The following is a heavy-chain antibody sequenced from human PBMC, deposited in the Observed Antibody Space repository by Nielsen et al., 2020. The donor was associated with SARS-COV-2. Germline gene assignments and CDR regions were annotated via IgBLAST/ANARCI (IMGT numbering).Heavy chain of an antibody. V-gene: IGHV4-39*07. J-gene: IGHJ3*01. CDR3: ARAFHWGDHFSDAFDV. D-gene: IGHD7-27*01. CDR2: IYYSGHT. CDR1: GGSITSSIYY. Sequence: SETLSLTCSVSGGSITSSIYYWVWLRQPPGMGLDWIGSIYYSGHTYYNPSLKSRVTISVDMSMYQVSLKLTSVTAADTAVYYCARAFHWGDHFSDAFDVWGQGTMVTVSS.